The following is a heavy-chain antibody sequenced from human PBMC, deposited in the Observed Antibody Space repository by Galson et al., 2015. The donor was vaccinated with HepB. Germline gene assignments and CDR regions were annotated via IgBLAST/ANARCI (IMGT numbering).Heavy chain of an antibody. Sequence: SVKVSCKVSGYTLTKLSMDWVRQAPGKGLEWMGGFDPEDGETIYAQKFQGRVTMTEDTSTYTAYMELSSLRSEDTAVYYCATGYCSGGSCSDFDSWGQGTLVTVSS. CDR3: ATGYCSGGSCSDFDS. CDR2: FDPEDGET. D-gene: IGHD2-15*01. CDR1: GYTLTKLS. V-gene: IGHV1-24*01. J-gene: IGHJ4*02.